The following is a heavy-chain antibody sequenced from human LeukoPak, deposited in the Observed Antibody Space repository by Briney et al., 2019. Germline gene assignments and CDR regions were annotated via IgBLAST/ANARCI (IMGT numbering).Heavy chain of an antibody. V-gene: IGHV4-59*01. D-gene: IGHD6-19*01. Sequence: PSVTLSLTCTVSGGSISSYYWSWIRQPPGKGLEWIGYIYYSGSTNYNPSLKSRVTISVDTSKNQFSLKLSSVTAADTAVYYCATGIAVAGPTNFDYWGQGTLVTVSS. CDR1: GGSISSYY. CDR2: IYYSGST. CDR3: ATGIAVAGPTNFDY. J-gene: IGHJ4*02.